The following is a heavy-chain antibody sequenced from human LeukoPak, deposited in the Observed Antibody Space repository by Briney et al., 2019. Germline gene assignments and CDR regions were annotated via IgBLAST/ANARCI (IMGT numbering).Heavy chain of an antibody. CDR3: ARVAYGDYLNTLDY. J-gene: IGHJ4*02. Sequence: GGPLRLSCAASGFTFSSYSMNWVRQAPGKGLEWVSSISSSSSYIYYADSVKGRFTISRDNAKNSLYLQMNSLRAEDTAVYYCARVAYGDYLNTLDYWGQGTLVTVSS. CDR2: ISSSSSYI. D-gene: IGHD4-17*01. CDR1: GFTFSSYS. V-gene: IGHV3-21*01.